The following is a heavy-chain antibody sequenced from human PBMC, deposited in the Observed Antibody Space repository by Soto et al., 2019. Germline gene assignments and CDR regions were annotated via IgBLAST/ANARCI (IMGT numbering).Heavy chain of an antibody. CDR3: TTLYQGISN. CDR1: GSTFSNAW. J-gene: IGHJ4*02. D-gene: IGHD1-20*01. V-gene: IGHV3-15*01. CDR2: IKSKTDGETT. Sequence: GGSLRLSCAASGSTFSNAWMNWVRQAPGKGLEWVGRIKSKTDGETTDYAAPVKGRFTISRDDSKNTLYLQMNSLKNEDTAVYYCTTLYQGISNWGQGTLVTVSS.